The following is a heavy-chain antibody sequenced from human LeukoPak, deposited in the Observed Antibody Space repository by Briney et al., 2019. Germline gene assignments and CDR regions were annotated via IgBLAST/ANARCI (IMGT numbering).Heavy chain of an antibody. CDR1: GGSISSYY. D-gene: IGHD3-9*01. CDR3: ASSILTDAFDI. CDR2: IYYSGST. Sequence: SETLSLTCTVSGGSISSYYWSWIRQPPGKGPEWIGYIYYSGSTNYNPSLKSRVTISVDTSKNQFSLKLSSVTAADTAVYYCASSILTDAFDIWGQGTMVTVSS. J-gene: IGHJ3*02. V-gene: IGHV4-59*01.